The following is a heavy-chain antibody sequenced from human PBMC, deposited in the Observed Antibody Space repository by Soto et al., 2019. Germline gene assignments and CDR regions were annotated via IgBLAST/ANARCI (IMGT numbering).Heavy chain of an antibody. CDR1: GFTFSSYW. J-gene: IGHJ4*02. CDR2: INQASDEK. V-gene: IGHV3-7*05. Sequence: GGSLRLSCAASGFTFSSYWMSWVRQAPGKGLEWVANINQASDEKYYVDTVKGRFTISRDNSKSTLYLQVNSLRAEDTAVYYCAKATYSSGWRYYFDFWGQGTQVTVSS. D-gene: IGHD6-19*01. CDR3: AKATYSSGWRYYFDF.